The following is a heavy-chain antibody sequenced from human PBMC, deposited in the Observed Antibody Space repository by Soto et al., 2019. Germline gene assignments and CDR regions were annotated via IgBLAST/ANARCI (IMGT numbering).Heavy chain of an antibody. Sequence: GASVKVSCKASGYTFISYGISWVRQAPGQGLEWMGWISGYTGDTKYARKFQGRVTMTTDTSTSTAYMELRSLRSDDTAVYYCARDSKYKDDSSAYADPWGQGTLVTVSS. CDR3: ARDSKYKDDSSAYADP. CDR1: GYTFISYG. D-gene: IGHD3-22*01. J-gene: IGHJ5*02. V-gene: IGHV1-18*01. CDR2: ISGYTGDT.